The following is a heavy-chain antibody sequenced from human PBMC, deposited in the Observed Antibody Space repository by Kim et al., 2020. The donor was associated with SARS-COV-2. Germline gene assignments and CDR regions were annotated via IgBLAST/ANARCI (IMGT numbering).Heavy chain of an antibody. CDR2: ISYDGSNK. Sequence: GGSLRLSCAASGFTFSSYGMHWVRQAPGKGLEWVAVISYDGSNKYYADSVKGRFTISRDNSKNTLYLQMNSLRAEDTAVYYCARGRGGQPFALYYFDYWGQGTLVTVSS. D-gene: IGHD3-10*01. CDR1: GFTFSSYG. V-gene: IGHV3-33*05. CDR3: ARGRGGQPFALYYFDY. J-gene: IGHJ4*02.